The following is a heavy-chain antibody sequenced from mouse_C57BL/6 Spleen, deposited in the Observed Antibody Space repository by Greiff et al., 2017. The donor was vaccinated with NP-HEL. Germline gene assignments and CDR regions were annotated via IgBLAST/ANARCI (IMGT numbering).Heavy chain of an antibody. Sequence: EVKLQQSGPELVKPGASVKISCKASGYTFTDYYMNWVKQSHGKSLEWIGDINPNNGGTSYNQKFKGKATLTVDKSSSTAYMELRSLTSEDSAVYYCARWGIRSYFDYWGQGTTLTVSS. CDR2: INPNNGGT. CDR1: GYTFTDYY. V-gene: IGHV1-26*01. J-gene: IGHJ2*01. CDR3: ARWGIRSYFDY.